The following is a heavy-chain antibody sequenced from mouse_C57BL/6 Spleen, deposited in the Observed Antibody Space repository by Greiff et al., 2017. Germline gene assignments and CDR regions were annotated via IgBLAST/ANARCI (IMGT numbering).Heavy chain of an antibody. CDR1: GFSLTSYG. D-gene: IGHD1-1*01. Sequence: VMLVESGPGLVQPSQSLSITCTVSGFSLTSYGVHWVRQSPGKGLEWLGVIWSGGSTDYNAAFISRLSISKDNSKSQVFFKMNSLQADDTAIYYCASAITTSRYYYAMDYWGQGTSVTVSS. V-gene: IGHV2-2*01. J-gene: IGHJ4*01. CDR3: ASAITTSRYYYAMDY. CDR2: IWSGGST.